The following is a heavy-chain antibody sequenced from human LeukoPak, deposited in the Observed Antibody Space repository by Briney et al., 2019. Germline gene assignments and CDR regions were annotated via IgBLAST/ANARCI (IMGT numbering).Heavy chain of an antibody. D-gene: IGHD6-19*01. Sequence: GGSLRLSCAASGFTFSSYAMSWVRQAPGKGLEWVSVITDSGGSTFYADSVKGRFTISRDNSKNTLYLQMNSLRAEDTAVYYCAKGSSGWYVGWFDPWGQGTLVTVSS. J-gene: IGHJ5*02. CDR2: ITDSGGST. CDR1: GFTFSSYA. CDR3: AKGSSGWYVGWFDP. V-gene: IGHV3-23*01.